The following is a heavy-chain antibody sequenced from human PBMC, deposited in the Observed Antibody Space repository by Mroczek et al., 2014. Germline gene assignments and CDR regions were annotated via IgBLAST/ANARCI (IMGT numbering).Heavy chain of an antibody. D-gene: IGHD2-2*01. CDR3: ASTLGYCSTTSCSNGGPYFQH. J-gene: IGHJ1*01. CDR2: ISWNSGSI. CDR1: GFTFDDYA. V-gene: IGHV3-9*01. Sequence: EVQLLESGGGLVQPGRSLRLSCAASGFTFDDYAMHWVRQAPGKGLEWVSGISWNSGSIVYADSVKGRFTISRDNAKNSLYLQMNSLRAEDTALYYCASTLGYCSTTSCSNGGPYFQHWGQGT.